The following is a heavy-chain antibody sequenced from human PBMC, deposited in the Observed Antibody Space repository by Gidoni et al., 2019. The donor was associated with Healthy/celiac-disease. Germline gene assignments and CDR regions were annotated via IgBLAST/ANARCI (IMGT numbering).Heavy chain of an antibody. J-gene: IGHJ6*02. CDR2: IYPGDSDT. D-gene: IGHD5-12*01. V-gene: IGHV5-51*01. Sequence: EVQLMQSGAEVKKPGESLKISCKGSGYSFTSYWIGWVRQRPGKGLEWMGIIYPGDSDTRYSPSFQGQVTISADKSISTAYLQWSSLKASDTAMYYCARGGKFEWLQYYYYYGMDVWGQGTTVTVSS. CDR1: GYSFTSYW. CDR3: ARGGKFEWLQYYYYYGMDV.